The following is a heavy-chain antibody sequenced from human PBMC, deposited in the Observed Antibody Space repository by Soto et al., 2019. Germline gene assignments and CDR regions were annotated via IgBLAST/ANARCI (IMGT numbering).Heavy chain of an antibody. D-gene: IGHD3-22*01. CDR3: ARSANDSSGYHIRESWFYP. J-gene: IGHJ5*02. Sequence: SETLSLTCAVSGGSISSGGYSWSWIRQPPGKGLEWIGYIYHSGSTYYNPSLKSRVTISVDRSKNQFSLKLSSVTAADTAVYYCARSANDSSGYHIRESWFYPWGQGTLVTVSS. CDR1: GGSISSGGYS. CDR2: IYHSGST. V-gene: IGHV4-30-2*01.